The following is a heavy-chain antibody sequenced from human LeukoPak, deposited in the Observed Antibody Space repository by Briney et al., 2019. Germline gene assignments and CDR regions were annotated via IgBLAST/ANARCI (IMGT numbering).Heavy chain of an antibody. V-gene: IGHV3-23*01. D-gene: IGHD3-16*01. CDR3: AKIDTFDYDTSGRHWLDS. Sequence: PGGSLRLSCTVSGFTLSSYEMTWFRQAPGKGLEWVSSIGYGGADSHYADSVKGRFTISRDSFKNTLYLQMNSLRAEDTAVYYCAKIDTFDYDTSGRHWLDSWGQGTLVTVSS. CDR2: IGYGGADS. CDR1: GFTLSSYE. J-gene: IGHJ5*01.